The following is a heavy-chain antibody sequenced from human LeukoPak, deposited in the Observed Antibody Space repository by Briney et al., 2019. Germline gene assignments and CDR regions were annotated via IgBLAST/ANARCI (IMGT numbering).Heavy chain of an antibody. CDR3: AKDHLYGELFSGGFDY. J-gene: IGHJ4*02. CDR1: GFSLSSYA. Sequence: GGSLRLSCAASGFSLSSYAMSWVRQAPGKGLEWVSSISSSDDGTYHAGSVRGRFTISRDSSKNTLYLQMNSLRAEDTAVYYCAKDHLYGELFSGGFDYWGQGTLVTVSS. CDR2: ISSSDDGT. V-gene: IGHV3-23*01. D-gene: IGHD3-10*01.